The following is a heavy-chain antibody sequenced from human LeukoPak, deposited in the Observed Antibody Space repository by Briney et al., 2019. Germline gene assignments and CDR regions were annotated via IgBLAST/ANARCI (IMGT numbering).Heavy chain of an antibody. J-gene: IGHJ4*02. V-gene: IGHV4-39*07. CDR3: AKDFRGYVYGPFDS. D-gene: IGHD5-18*01. Sequence: PSETLSLTCTVSGGSISSSSYYWGWIRQPPGKGLEWIGSIYYSGSTYYNPSLKSRVTISVDTSKNQFSLKLSSVTAADTALYYCAKDFRGYVYGPFDSWGQGTLVSVSS. CDR1: GGSISSSSYY. CDR2: IYYSGST.